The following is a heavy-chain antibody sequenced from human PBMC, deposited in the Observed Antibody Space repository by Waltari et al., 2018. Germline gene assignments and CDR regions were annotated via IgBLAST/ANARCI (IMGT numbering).Heavy chain of an antibody. CDR1: GFTFSSYW. D-gene: IGHD2-2*01. CDR2: IKQDESEK. CDR3: AREGVPYARDC. J-gene: IGHJ4*02. Sequence: EVQLVEAGGGLVQPGGSLRLSCAASGFTFSSYWMSWVRQTPGKGLEWVANIKQDESEKNYLDSVKGRFTISRDNAKNSLYLYMNSLRDDDTAVYYCAREGVPYARDCWGQGTLVTVSS. V-gene: IGHV3-7*01.